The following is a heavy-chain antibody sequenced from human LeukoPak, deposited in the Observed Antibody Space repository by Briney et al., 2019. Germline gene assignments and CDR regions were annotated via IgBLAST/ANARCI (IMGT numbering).Heavy chain of an antibody. Sequence: ASVKVSSKASGYTFTGYYMHWVRQAPGQGLEWMGRINPNSGGTNYAQKFQGRVTMTRDTSISTAYMELSRLRSDDTAVYYCASLYCSSTSCYEERWFDPWGQGTLVTVSS. J-gene: IGHJ5*02. CDR3: ASLYCSSTSCYEERWFDP. V-gene: IGHV1-2*06. CDR1: GYTFTGYY. CDR2: INPNSGGT. D-gene: IGHD2-2*01.